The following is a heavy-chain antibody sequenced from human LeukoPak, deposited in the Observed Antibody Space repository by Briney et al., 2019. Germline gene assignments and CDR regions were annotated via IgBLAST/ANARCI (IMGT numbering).Heavy chain of an antibody. CDR2: INHDGST. D-gene: IGHD4-23*01. J-gene: IGHJ4*02. CDR1: GGSFTDSY. Sequence: SETLCLTCAVYGGSFTDSYWSWTRQPPGEGLEWIGEINHDGSTNYNPSLKSRVTISVDTSKNQFSLNLSSVTAADTALYYCARGSNSVAYWGQGTLVTVSS. V-gene: IGHV4-34*01. CDR3: ARGSNSVAY.